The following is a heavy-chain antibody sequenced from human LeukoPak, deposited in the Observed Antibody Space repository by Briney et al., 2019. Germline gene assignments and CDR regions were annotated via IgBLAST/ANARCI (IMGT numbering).Heavy chain of an antibody. CDR2: ISYDGSNK. CDR3: AREYGGNYYFDY. Sequence: GGSLRLSCAASGVTFSSYAMHWVRQAPGKGLEWVAVISYDGSNKYYADSVKGRFTISRDNSKNTPYLQMNSLRAEATAVYYCAREYGGNYYFDYYGQGTLVTVSS. V-gene: IGHV3-30*01. J-gene: IGHJ4*02. CDR1: GVTFSSYA. D-gene: IGHD1-7*01.